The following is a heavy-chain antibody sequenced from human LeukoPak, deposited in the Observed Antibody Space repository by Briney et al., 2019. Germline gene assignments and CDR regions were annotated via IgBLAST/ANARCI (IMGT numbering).Heavy chain of an antibody. J-gene: IGHJ3*02. CDR3: ARGESSGWYSNDAFDI. CDR2: IISIFGTA. Sequence: ASVKVSCKASGGTFSSYAISWVRQAPGQGLEWMGGIISIFGTANYAQKFQGRVTITADESTSIAYMELSSLRSEDTAVYYCARGESSGWYSNDAFDIWDQGTMVTVSS. CDR1: GGTFSSYA. D-gene: IGHD6-19*01. V-gene: IGHV1-69*13.